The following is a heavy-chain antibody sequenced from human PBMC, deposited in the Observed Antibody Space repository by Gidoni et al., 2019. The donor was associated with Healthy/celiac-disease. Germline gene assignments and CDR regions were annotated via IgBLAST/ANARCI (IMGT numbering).Heavy chain of an antibody. D-gene: IGHD2-8*02. CDR1: GGTFSSYA. CDR2: ILPIFGTA. Sequence: QVQLVQSGAEVKKPGSSVKVSCKASGGTFSSYAISWVREAPGQGIGWMGGILPIFGTANYAQNFQGRVTITAKDSTSTAYMELSSLRSEDKAVNYCAGDLNTGGWGLGGYWGQGTLVTVSS. CDR3: AGDLNTGGWGLGGY. J-gene: IGHJ4*02. V-gene: IGHV1-69*01.